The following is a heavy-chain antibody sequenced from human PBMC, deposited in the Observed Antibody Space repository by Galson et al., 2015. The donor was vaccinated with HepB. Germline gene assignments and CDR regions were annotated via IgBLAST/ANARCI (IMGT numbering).Heavy chain of an antibody. CDR1: GFIFSSYG. D-gene: IGHD4-23*01. CDR3: ANRPTVVTFYGMDV. CDR2: IRYDGSNK. Sequence: SLRLSCAASGFIFSSYGMHWVRQAPGKGLEWVAFIRYDGSNKYYADSVKGRFTISRDNSKNTLYLQMNSLRAEDTAVHYCANRPTVVTFYGMDVWGQGTTVTVSS. J-gene: IGHJ6*02. V-gene: IGHV3-30*02.